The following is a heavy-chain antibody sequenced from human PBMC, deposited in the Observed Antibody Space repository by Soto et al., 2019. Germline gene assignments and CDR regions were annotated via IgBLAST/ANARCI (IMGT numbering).Heavy chain of an antibody. CDR3: ARRTSAAGLGYYYYGMDV. D-gene: IGHD6-13*01. J-gene: IGHJ6*02. CDR2: INHSGST. V-gene: IGHV4-34*01. CDR1: GGSFSGYY. Sequence: SETLSLTCAVYGGSFSGYYWSWIRQPPGKGLEWIGEINHSGSTNYNPSLKSRVTISVDTSKNQFSLKLSSVTAADTAVYYCARRTSAAGLGYYYYGMDVWGQGTTVTVPS.